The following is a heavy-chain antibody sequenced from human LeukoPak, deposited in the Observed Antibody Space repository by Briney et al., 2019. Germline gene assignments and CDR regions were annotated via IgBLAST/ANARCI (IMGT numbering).Heavy chain of an antibody. D-gene: IGHD3-10*01. Sequence: QSGESLRLSCAASGFTFSSYSMNWVRQAPGKGLEWVSYISSASNTIYYADSVKGRFTISRDNAKNSLYPQMNSLRAEDTAMYYCARDGWFGDYNWFDPWGQGTLVTVSS. CDR1: GFTFSSYS. J-gene: IGHJ5*02. CDR3: ARDGWFGDYNWFDP. CDR2: ISSASNTI. V-gene: IGHV3-48*01.